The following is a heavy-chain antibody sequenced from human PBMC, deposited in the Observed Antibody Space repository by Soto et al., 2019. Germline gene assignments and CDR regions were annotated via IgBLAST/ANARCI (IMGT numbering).Heavy chain of an antibody. CDR2: IKQDGSEK. CDR1: VFTFCSYS. D-gene: IGHD6-6*01. Sequence: GVSLRLSRAASVFTFCSYSMNWVRRAPGKGLEWVANIKQDGSEKYYVDSVKGRFTISRDNAKNSLYLQMNSLRAEDTAVYYCARGESSSLYYYYYYGMDVWGQGTTVTVSS. CDR3: ARGESSSLYYYYYYGMDV. V-gene: IGHV3-7*03. J-gene: IGHJ6*02.